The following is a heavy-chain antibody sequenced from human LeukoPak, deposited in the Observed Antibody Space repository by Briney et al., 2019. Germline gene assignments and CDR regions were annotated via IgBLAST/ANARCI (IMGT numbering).Heavy chain of an antibody. Sequence: GASVKVSCKASGYTFTGHYIQWVRQAPGQGLEWMGWINPNTGGTKYAQNFQGRVTMTGDTSISTAYMELSRLRSDDTAVYYCARGFPPRRDYDRSGYYSYYFDYWGQGTLVTVSS. D-gene: IGHD3-22*01. J-gene: IGHJ4*02. CDR1: GYTFTGHY. CDR3: ARGFPPRRDYDRSGYYSYYFDY. CDR2: INPNTGGT. V-gene: IGHV1-2*02.